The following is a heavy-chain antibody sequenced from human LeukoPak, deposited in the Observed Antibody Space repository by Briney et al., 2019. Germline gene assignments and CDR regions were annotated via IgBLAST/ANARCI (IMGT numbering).Heavy chain of an antibody. V-gene: IGHV3-74*01. CDR3: AKERRGHYSNGSPTYFDY. D-gene: IGHD4-11*01. CDR1: GLTFNTYW. CDR2: INPDGSVT. J-gene: IGHJ4*02. Sequence: GGSLRLSCLASGLTFNTYWMHWVRQVPGKGPVWVSRINPDGSVTWDADSVRGRFIISRDDAKNTLYLQMNSLRAEDTAVYYCAKERRGHYSNGSPTYFDYWGQGTLVTVSS.